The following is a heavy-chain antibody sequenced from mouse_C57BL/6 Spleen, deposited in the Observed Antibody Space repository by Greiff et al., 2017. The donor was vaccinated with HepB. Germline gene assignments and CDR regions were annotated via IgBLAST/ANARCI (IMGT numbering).Heavy chain of an antibody. CDR1: GYTFTDYE. D-gene: IGHD1-1*01. J-gene: IGHJ3*02. CDR2: IDPETGGT. V-gene: IGHV1-15*01. Sequence: QVQLKESGAELVRPGASVTLSCKASGYTFTDYEMHWVKQTPVHGLEWIGAIDPETGGTAYNQKFKGKAILTADKSSSTAYMELRSLTSEDSAVYYCTRYDYGSSPFGYWGQGTLVTVSA. CDR3: TRYDYGSSPFGY.